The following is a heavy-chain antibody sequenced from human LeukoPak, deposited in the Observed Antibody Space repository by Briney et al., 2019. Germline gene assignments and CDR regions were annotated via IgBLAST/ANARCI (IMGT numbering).Heavy chain of an antibody. D-gene: IGHD2-2*01. CDR3: ARPYSSSVQRYFDY. CDR2: ISVSGDNT. J-gene: IGHJ4*02. Sequence: GGSLRLSCAASGFTFSSHAMSWVRHAPGKGLEWVSAISVSGDNTYYADSVKGRFTISRDNSKNTLYLQMNSLRAEDSAVYYCARPYSSSVQRYFDYWGQGTLVTVSP. CDR1: GFTFSSHA. V-gene: IGHV3-23*01.